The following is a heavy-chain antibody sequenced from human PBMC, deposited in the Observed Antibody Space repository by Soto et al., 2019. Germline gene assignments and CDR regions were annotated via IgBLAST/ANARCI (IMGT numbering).Heavy chain of an antibody. D-gene: IGHD3-10*01. V-gene: IGHV4-31*03. CDR2: IYYSGST. J-gene: IGHJ5*02. CDR3: ARDREVRGVNWFDP. CDR1: GGSISSGGYY. Sequence: QVQLQESGPGLVKPSQTLSLTCTVSGGSISSGGYYWSWIRQHPGKGLEWIGYIYYSGSTYYNPSLKSRVTISVDTSKNQFSLKLSSVTAADTAVYYCARDREVRGVNWFDPWGQGTLVTVSS.